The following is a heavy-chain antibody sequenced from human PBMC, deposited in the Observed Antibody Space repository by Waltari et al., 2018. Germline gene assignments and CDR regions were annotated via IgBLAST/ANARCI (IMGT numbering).Heavy chain of an antibody. CDR1: GYSIINGYY. Sequence: QLQLQESGPGLVRPSETLSPACSVSGYSIINGYYSGWIRQSQGKGLEWIGSIYHTGNTYYNSSLKSRVTISVDTSKNQFSLKLTSVTAADTAVYYCAGPNYDSTGYYYGAGAFDVWGQGTMVTVSS. CDR3: AGPNYDSTGYYYGAGAFDV. D-gene: IGHD3-22*01. V-gene: IGHV4-38-2*02. J-gene: IGHJ3*01. CDR2: IYHTGNT.